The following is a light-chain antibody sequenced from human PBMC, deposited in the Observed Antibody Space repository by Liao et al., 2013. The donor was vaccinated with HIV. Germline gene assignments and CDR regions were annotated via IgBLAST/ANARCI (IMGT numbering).Light chain of an antibody. CDR3: QSWDSATVL. Sequence: SYELTQPPSVSVSPGQTASITCSGDKLGDKYACWYQQKPGQSPVLVIYQDSKRPSGIPERFSGSNSGNTATLTISGTQAMDEAHYYCQSWDSATVLFGGGTKLTVL. CDR2: QDS. CDR1: KLGDKY. J-gene: IGLJ2*01. V-gene: IGLV3-1*01.